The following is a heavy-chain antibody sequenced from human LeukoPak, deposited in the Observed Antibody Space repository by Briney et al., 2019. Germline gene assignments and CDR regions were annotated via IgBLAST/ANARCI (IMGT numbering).Heavy chain of an antibody. J-gene: IGHJ4*02. V-gene: IGHV4-59*01. CDR3: ARAWGYSGSFFDY. D-gene: IGHD1-26*01. CDR2: IYYSGST. Sequence: PSETLSLTCTVSGGSISSYYWSWIRQPPGKGLEWIGYIYYSGSTNYNPSLKSRVTISVDTSKNQFSLKLSSVTAADTAVYYCARAWGYSGSFFDYWGQGTLVTVSS. CDR1: GGSISSYY.